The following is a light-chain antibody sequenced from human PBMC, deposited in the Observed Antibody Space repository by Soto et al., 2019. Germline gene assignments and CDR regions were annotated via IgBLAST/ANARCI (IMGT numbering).Light chain of an antibody. CDR3: SSYTSSSTHV. CDR1: SSDVGRYNF. Sequence: QSVLTQPASVSGSPGQSITISCTGTSSDVGRYNFVSWYQHHPGKAPKLMIYDVNNRPSGVSNRFSGSKSGNTASLTISGLQAEDEADYYCSSYTSSSTHVFGSGTKLTVL. V-gene: IGLV2-14*03. CDR2: DVN. J-gene: IGLJ1*01.